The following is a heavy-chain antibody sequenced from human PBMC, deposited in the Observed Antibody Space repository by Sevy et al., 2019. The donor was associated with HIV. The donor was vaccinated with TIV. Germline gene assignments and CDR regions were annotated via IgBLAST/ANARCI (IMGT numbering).Heavy chain of an antibody. CDR3: ARGAYYDDSSGYSDY. CDR2: IIPILGTA. CDR1: GGTFSSYA. Sequence: ASVKVSCKASGGTFSSYAISWVRQAPGQGLEWMGGIIPILGTANYEQRFQGRVTITADESASTAYMGLSSLRSEDTAVYYWARGAYYDDSSGYSDYWGQGTLVTVSS. D-gene: IGHD3-22*01. J-gene: IGHJ4*02. V-gene: IGHV1-69*13.